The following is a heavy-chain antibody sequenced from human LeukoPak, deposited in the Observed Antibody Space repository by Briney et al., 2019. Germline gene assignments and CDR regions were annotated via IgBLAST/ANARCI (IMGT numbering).Heavy chain of an antibody. CDR1: GGSISSYY. J-gene: IGHJ4*02. CDR2: IYYSGST. V-gene: IGHV4-59*12. CDR3: ARGGADILTGSTTFDY. D-gene: IGHD3-9*01. Sequence: SETLSLTCTVSGGSISSYYWSWIRQPPGKGLEWIGYIYYSGSTNYNPSLKSRVTISVDTSKNQFSLKLSSVTAADTAVYYCARGGADILTGSTTFDYWGQGTLVTVSS.